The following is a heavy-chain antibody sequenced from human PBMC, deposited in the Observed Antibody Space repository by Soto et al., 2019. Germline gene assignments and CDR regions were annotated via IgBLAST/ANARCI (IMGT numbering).Heavy chain of an antibody. V-gene: IGHV3-64*01. CDR3: ARDGGSYYLDY. CDR1: GFTFSRYA. CDR2: ISSNGRST. J-gene: IGHJ4*02. D-gene: IGHD1-26*01. Sequence: EVPLVESGGGLVQPGGSLRLSCAASGFTFSRYAMHWVRQAPGKGLEYVSAISSNGRSTYYANSVKGRFTISRDNSKNTLYLQMGSLRAEDMAVYYCARDGGSYYLDYWGQGTLVTVSS.